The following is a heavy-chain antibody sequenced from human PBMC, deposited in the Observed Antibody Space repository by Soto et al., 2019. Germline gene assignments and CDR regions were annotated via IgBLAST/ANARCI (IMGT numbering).Heavy chain of an antibody. J-gene: IGHJ4*02. CDR1: GFTFSSFA. Sequence: PGGSLRLSCAASGFTFSSFAMSWVRQAPGKGLEWASAIGGSSGTTYYADSVKGRFTISRDNSKNTLYLQMNSLRAEDTAVYYCAKYKGFNWHYVFDYWGQGIPVTVSS. V-gene: IGHV3-23*01. CDR2: IGGSSGTT. CDR3: AKYKGFNWHYVFDY. D-gene: IGHD1-7*01.